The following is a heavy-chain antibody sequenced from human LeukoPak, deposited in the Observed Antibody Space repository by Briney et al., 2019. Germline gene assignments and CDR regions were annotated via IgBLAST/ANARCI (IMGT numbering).Heavy chain of an antibody. V-gene: IGHV1-69*13. CDR2: IVPLFDST. J-gene: IGHJ6*03. D-gene: IGHD2-2*01. CDR3: AEAPYYCGRTSCYYYYYMDV. CDR1: GGTFRRDV. Sequence: ASVKVSCKASGGTFRRDVFSWVPQAPGQGLEWMGGIVPLFDSTNYAQQFQGRVTITADESTSTVFMDLSSLTYEDTAVYYCAEAPYYCGRTSCYYYYYMDVWGNGTTVTVSS.